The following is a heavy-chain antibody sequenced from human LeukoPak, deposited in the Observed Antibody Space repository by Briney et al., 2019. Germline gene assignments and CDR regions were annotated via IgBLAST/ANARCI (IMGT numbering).Heavy chain of an antibody. CDR1: GGSISSYY. CDR2: IYYSGST. V-gene: IGHV4-59*12. J-gene: IGHJ4*02. Sequence: SETLSLTCTVSGGSISSYYWSWIRQPPGKGLEWIGYIYYSGSTNYNPSLKSRVTVSVDTSKNQFSLKLSSVTAADTAVYYCARDQYYYDSSGSTRTFDYWGQGTLVTVSS. D-gene: IGHD3-22*01. CDR3: ARDQYYYDSSGSTRTFDY.